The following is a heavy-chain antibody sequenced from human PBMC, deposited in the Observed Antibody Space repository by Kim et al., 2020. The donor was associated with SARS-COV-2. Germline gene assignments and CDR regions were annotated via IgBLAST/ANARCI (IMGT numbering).Heavy chain of an antibody. D-gene: IGHD2-15*01. V-gene: IGHV1-3*01. J-gene: IGHJ4*02. CDR3: ARDRCSGGSCYGEDY. Sequence: KFQGRVTITRDTSASTAYMELSSLRSEDTAVYYCARDRCSGGSCYGEDYWGQGTLVTVSS.